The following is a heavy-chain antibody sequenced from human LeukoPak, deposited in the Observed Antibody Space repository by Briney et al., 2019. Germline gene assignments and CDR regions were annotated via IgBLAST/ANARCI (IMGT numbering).Heavy chain of an antibody. Sequence: GGSLRLSCAASGFTFSTYWMTWVRRAPGRGLEWVANINRDGSDKYYVDSVKGRFTISRDNAKNSLYLQMNSLRAEDTAVYYCARDFSLTRLERPFDYWGQGTLVTVSS. CDR3: ARDFSLTRLERPFDY. V-gene: IGHV3-7*01. CDR2: INRDGSDK. CDR1: GFTFSTYW. J-gene: IGHJ4*02. D-gene: IGHD1-1*01.